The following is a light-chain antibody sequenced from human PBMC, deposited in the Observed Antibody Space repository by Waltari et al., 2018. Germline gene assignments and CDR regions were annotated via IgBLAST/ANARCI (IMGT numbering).Light chain of an antibody. CDR1: QAMSSY. V-gene: IGKV1-17*01. J-gene: IGKJ2*03. Sequence: DIQMTQSPSSLSASVRDTVTITCRASQAMSSYLNWFQQKPGKAPKLLIYAATTLQSGVPSRFSGYGSGTDFTLTISSLQPEDFASYYCLQHNSFPYSFGQGTKVEIK. CDR3: LQHNSFPYS. CDR2: AAT.